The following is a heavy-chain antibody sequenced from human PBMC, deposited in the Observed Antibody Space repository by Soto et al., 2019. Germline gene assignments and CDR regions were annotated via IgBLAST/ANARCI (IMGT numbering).Heavy chain of an antibody. J-gene: IGHJ4*02. CDR3: AKGAGSDSGRY. V-gene: IGHV3-23*01. CDR1: GFTFSSYD. D-gene: IGHD3-10*01. Sequence: EVQLLESGGGLVQPGGSLRLSCAASGFTFSSYDMNWVRQAAGRGLVWVSGISSGGSMTYYADSVKGRFTISRDNSKNTLYLQMNSLRADDTAVYYCAKGAGSDSGRYWGQGTLLTVSS. CDR2: ISSGGSMT.